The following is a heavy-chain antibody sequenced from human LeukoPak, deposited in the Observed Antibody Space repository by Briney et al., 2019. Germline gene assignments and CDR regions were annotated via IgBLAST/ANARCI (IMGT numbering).Heavy chain of an antibody. CDR2: ISYDGSNK. D-gene: IGHD2-2*01. J-gene: IGHJ6*03. V-gene: IGHV3-30*04. CDR1: GFTFSSYA. CDR3: ARRGIYCSSTSCSYYYYYMDV. Sequence: PGGSLRLSCAASGFTFSSYAMHWVRQAPGKGLEWVAVISYDGSNKYYADSVKGRLTISRDNSKNTLYLQMNSLRAEDTAVYYCARRGIYCSSTSCSYYYYYMDVWGKGTAVTVSS.